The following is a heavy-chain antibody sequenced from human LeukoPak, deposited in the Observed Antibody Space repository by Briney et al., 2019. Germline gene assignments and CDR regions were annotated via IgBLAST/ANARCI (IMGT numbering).Heavy chain of an antibody. CDR1: GGSISTYY. J-gene: IGHJ4*02. D-gene: IGHD1-1*01. CDR3: ARLHQSGTTDY. V-gene: IGHV4-4*07. Sequence: SETLSLTCTVSGGSISTYYWSWVRQPVGKGLEWIGHIFPGGSSNYNPSLRSRVTMSADTSKKQFSLRLSSVTAADTALYYCARLHQSGTTDYWGQGTLVTVPS. CDR2: IFPGGSS.